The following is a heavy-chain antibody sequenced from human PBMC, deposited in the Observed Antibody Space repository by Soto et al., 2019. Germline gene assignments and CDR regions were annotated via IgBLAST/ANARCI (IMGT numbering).Heavy chain of an antibody. CDR2: ISGSGGST. V-gene: IGHV3-23*01. J-gene: IGHJ3*02. Sequence: GGSLRLSCAAFGFTFSSYAMSWVRQAPGKGLEWVSAISGSGGSTYYADSVKGRFTISRDNSKNTLYLQMNSLRAEDTAVYYCAKDLLKPGGSSGWDTDFGAFDIWGQGTMVTVSS. CDR3: AKDLLKPGGSSGWDTDFGAFDI. D-gene: IGHD6-19*01. CDR1: GFTFSSYA.